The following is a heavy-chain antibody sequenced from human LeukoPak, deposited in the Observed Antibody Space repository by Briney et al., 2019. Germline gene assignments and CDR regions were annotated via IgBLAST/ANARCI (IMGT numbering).Heavy chain of an antibody. D-gene: IGHD7-27*01. CDR3: ARVTVNWGSIDYFDY. CDR1: GFTFSDYY. CDR2: ISSSGSTI. Sequence: GGSLRLSCAASGFTFSDYYMSWIRQAPGKGLEWVSYISSSGSTIYYADSVKGRFTISRDNAKNSLYLQMNSLRAEDTAVYYCARVTVNWGSIDYFDYWGQGTLVTVSS. J-gene: IGHJ4*02. V-gene: IGHV3-11*01.